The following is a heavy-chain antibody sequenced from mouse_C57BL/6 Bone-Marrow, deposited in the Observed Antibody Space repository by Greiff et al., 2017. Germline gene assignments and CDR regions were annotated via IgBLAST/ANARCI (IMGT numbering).Heavy chain of an antibody. J-gene: IGHJ3*01. CDR3: TTSDYAWFAY. Sequence: VQLQQSGAELVRPGASVKLSCTASGFNIKDDYMHWVKQRPDQGLEWIGWIDPENGDTAYASPFQGKATITADTSSNTAYLQLSSLTSEDTAVYYCTTSDYAWFAYWGQGTLVTVSA. CDR1: GFNIKDDY. D-gene: IGHD2-4*01. CDR2: IDPENGDT. V-gene: IGHV14-4*01.